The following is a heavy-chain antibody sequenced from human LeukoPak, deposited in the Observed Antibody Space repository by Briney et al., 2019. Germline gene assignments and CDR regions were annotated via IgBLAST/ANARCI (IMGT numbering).Heavy chain of an antibody. J-gene: IGHJ4*02. CDR1: GFTFSSYS. CDR3: ARGSDGGWYGMFDY. CDR2: ISSVSNYI. V-gene: IGHV3-21*06. Sequence: GGSLRLSYAASGFTFSSYSMNWVRQAPGKGLEWVSYISSVSNYIYYADSVKGRFTISRDGAKNLLYLEMNTLRAENTAVYYCARGSDGGWYGMFDYWGQGTLVTVSS. D-gene: IGHD6-19*01.